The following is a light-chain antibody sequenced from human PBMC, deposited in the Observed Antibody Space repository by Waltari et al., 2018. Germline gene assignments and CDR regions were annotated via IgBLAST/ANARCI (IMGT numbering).Light chain of an antibody. V-gene: IGKV3-20*01. CDR2: DAS. Sequence: EIVLTQSPGPLSLSPGESATLSCMASQSVRSSDLAWYHQKPGQAPRLISSDASTRDSGIPDRFSGSGSGTDFTLTITRLEPEDFAVYFCQQHANSLWTFGQGTKVEVK. CDR3: QQHANSLWT. CDR1: QSVRSSD. J-gene: IGKJ1*01.